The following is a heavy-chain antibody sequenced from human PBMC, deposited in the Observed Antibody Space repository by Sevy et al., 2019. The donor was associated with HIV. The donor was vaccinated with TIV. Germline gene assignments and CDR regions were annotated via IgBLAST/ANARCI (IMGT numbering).Heavy chain of an antibody. CDR1: GGSFSGYY. V-gene: IGHV4-34*01. D-gene: IGHD2-2*01. CDR2: INHGGST. Sequence: SETLSLTCAVYGGSFSGYYWNWIRQSPGKGLEWIGEINHGGSTHYNPSLKSRVTISVDTSKNQSSLRLNSVTVADTAVYYCARAPPVVVVPGAPSWFDPWGQGTLVTVSS. CDR3: ARAPPVVVVPGAPSWFDP. J-gene: IGHJ5*02.